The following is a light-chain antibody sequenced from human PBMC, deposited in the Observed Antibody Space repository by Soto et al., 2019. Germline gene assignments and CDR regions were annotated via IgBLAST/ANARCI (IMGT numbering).Light chain of an antibody. CDR2: IND. CDR1: SSNIAGNT. J-gene: IGLJ7*01. Sequence: QSVLTQPPSLSGTPGQRVTLSCSGSSSNIAGNTVHWYQHLPGTAPKLLIYINDQRPSGVPGRFSASTSGTSASLAISGLQSDDEADYYCATWDEDLNAAVFGGGTQLTVL. CDR3: ATWDEDLNAAV. V-gene: IGLV1-44*01.